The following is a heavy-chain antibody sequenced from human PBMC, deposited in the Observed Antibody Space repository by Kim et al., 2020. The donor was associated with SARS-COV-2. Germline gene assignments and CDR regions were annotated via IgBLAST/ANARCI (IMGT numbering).Heavy chain of an antibody. J-gene: IGHJ6*01. CDR3: TTDFSHSLGYYYG. CDR2: IKSKTDRGIT. CDR1: GFSFDVSY. D-gene: IGHD3-22*01. V-gene: IGHV3-15*01. Sequence: GGSLRLSCAVSGFSFDVSYVSWVRQAPGRGLEWIGLIKSKTDRGITDDAAAGRCRFSSSSYVSENRVDLQMNSLRSEDSAIYYCTTDFSHSLGYYYG.